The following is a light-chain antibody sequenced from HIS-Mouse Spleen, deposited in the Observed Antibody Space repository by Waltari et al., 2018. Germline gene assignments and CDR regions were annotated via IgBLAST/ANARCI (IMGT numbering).Light chain of an antibody. CDR2: EDS. CDR3: YSTDSSGTYV. V-gene: IGLV3-10*01. CDR1: ALPKQH. Sequence: SYELTQPPSVSVSPGQPARTTCSADALPKQHAYWYQQKSGQAPVLVIYEDSKRPPGIPERFSGSSSGTMATLTISGAQVEDEADYYCYSTDSSGTYVFGGGTKLTVL. J-gene: IGLJ3*02.